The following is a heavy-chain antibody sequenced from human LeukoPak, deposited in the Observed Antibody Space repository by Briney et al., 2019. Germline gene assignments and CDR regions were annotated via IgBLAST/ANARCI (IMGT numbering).Heavy chain of an antibody. CDR3: AIVNYDFWSGYYPIDY. V-gene: IGHV5-51*01. CDR2: IYPGDSDT. J-gene: IGHJ4*02. Sequence: GESLKISCKGSGYIFTSYWIGWVLQLPGKGLEWMGIIYPGDSDTRYSPSFQGQVTISADKSISTAYLQWSSLKASDTAMYYCAIVNYDFWSGYYPIDYWGQGTLVTVSS. CDR1: GYIFTSYW. D-gene: IGHD3-3*01.